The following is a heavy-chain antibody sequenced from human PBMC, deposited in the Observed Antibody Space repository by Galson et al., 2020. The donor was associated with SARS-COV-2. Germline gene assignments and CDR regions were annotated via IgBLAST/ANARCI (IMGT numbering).Heavy chain of an antibody. Sequence: ASVKVSCKASGYTFTRTSLFSVRQAPGQGLEWVGWLSPYNGDTAYAQKLQGRVTMTTDRSTSTAYMELKSLGSDDTAVYYCARDQHHYYGMDVWGQGTTVTVSS. CDR3: ARDQHHYYGMDV. J-gene: IGHJ6*02. CDR1: GYTFTRTS. V-gene: IGHV1-18*01. CDR2: LSPYNGDT.